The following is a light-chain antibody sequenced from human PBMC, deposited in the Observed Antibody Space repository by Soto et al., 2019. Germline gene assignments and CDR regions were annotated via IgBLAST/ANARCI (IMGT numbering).Light chain of an antibody. J-gene: IGLJ2*01. Sequence: QSVLTQPASVSGSPGQSITISCTGTDSDVGGYKYVSWYQQHPGKAPKLIIYGVTNRPSGVSNRFSGSKSGNTASLTISGLQAEYEADYYCSSYTTRSTYVVLGGGTKLTVL. CDR3: SSYTTRSTYVV. CDR1: DSDVGGYKY. CDR2: GVT. V-gene: IGLV2-14*01.